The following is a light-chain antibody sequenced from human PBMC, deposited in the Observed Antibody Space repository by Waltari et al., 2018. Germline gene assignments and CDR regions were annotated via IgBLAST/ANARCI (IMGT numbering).Light chain of an antibody. Sequence: DIVLTQSPGPLSLSPGERATLSCRASQSVSRSLAWYQQKPGQAPRLLIYDASSRATGIPDRFSGSGSGTDFSLTISRVEPEDFAVYYCQMYVRLPATFGQGTKVEVK. CDR3: QMYVRLPAT. J-gene: IGKJ1*01. CDR1: QSVSRS. V-gene: IGKV3-20*01. CDR2: DAS.